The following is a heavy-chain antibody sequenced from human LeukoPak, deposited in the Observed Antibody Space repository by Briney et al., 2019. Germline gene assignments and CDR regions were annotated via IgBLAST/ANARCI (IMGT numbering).Heavy chain of an antibody. Sequence: SETLSLTCSVSGDSISYFYWSWIRQPPGKGLEWIGEINHSGSTNYNPSLKSRVTISVDTSKNQFSLKLSSVTAADTAVYYCQMGYPTSYYYYYMDVWGKGTTVTVSS. CDR1: GDSISYFY. V-gene: IGHV4-34*01. CDR2: INHSGST. D-gene: IGHD5-18*01. CDR3: QMGYPTSYYYYYMDV. J-gene: IGHJ6*03.